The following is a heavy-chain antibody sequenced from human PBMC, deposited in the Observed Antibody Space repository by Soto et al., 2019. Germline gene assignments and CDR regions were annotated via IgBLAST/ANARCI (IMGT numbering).Heavy chain of an antibody. V-gene: IGHV3-48*03. Sequence: EVQLVESGGGLVQPGGSLRLSCAASGFTFSSYEMNWVRQAPGKGLEWVSYISSSGSTIYYADSVKGRFTISRDNAKNSLYLQMNSLRAEDTAVYYCARATLYCSGGSCYSSYYYGMDVWGQGTTVTVSS. J-gene: IGHJ6*02. CDR2: ISSSGSTI. CDR3: ARATLYCSGGSCYSSYYYGMDV. D-gene: IGHD2-15*01. CDR1: GFTFSSYE.